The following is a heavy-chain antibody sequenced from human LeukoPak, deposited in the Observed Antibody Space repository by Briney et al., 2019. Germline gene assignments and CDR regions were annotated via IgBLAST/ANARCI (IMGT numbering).Heavy chain of an antibody. CDR2: INPNSGGT. CDR3: ARYAYSSSFDY. CDR1: GYTFTSYD. D-gene: IGHD6-6*01. V-gene: IGHV1-2*06. J-gene: IGHJ4*02. Sequence: GASVKVSCKASGYTFTSYDINWVRQATGQGLEWMGRINPNSGGTNYAQKFQGRVTMTRDTSITTAYMELSRLRSDDTAVYYCARYAYSSSFDYWGQGTLLTVSS.